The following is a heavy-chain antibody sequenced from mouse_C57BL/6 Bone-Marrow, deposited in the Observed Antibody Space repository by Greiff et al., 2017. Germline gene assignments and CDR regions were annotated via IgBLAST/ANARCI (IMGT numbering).Heavy chain of an antibody. D-gene: IGHD6-2*01. V-gene: IGHV1-76*01. Sequence: QVQLKQSGAELVRPGASVKLSCKASGYTFTDYYINWVKQRPGQGLEWIARIYPGSGNTYYNEKFKGKATLTAEKSSSTAYMQLSSLTSEDSAVYFCARCISSLDYFDYWGQGTTLTVSS. CDR1: GYTFTDYY. CDR3: ARCISSLDYFDY. J-gene: IGHJ2*01. CDR2: IYPGSGNT.